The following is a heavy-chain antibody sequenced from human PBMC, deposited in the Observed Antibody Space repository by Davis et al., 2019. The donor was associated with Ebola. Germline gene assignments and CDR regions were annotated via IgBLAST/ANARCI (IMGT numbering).Heavy chain of an antibody. J-gene: IGHJ4*02. V-gene: IGHV4-34*01. D-gene: IGHD6-19*01. CDR1: GGSFRGYY. Sequence: PSETLSLTCAAYGGSFRGYYWTWTRQSPGKGLEWIGELNHSGRTNYNPSLKSRVTISLDTSKDQFSLILSSVTAADTAVYYCAGIRGQWLEDWGQGTLVTVSS. CDR2: LNHSGRT. CDR3: AGIRGQWLED.